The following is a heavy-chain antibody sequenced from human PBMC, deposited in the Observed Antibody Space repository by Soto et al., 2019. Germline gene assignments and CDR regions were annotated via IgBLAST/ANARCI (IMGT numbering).Heavy chain of an antibody. V-gene: IGHV1-46*01. CDR3: ASSMIQPYYSYYGMDV. CDR2: INPSGGST. CDR1: GYTFTSYY. D-gene: IGHD3-22*01. Sequence: GASVKVSCKASGYTFTSYYMHWVRQAPGQGLEWMGIINPSGGSTSYAQKFQGRVTMTRDTSTSTVYMELSSLRSEDTAVYYCASSMIQPYYSYYGMDVWGQGTTVTVSS. J-gene: IGHJ6*02.